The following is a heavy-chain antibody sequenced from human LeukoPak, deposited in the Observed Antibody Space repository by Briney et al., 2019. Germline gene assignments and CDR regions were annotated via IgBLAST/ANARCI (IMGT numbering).Heavy chain of an antibody. CDR3: ARGYYGSGSYQN. J-gene: IGHJ4*02. V-gene: IGHV4-34*01. Sequence: SETLSLTCAVYGGSFSGYYWSWIRQPPGKGLEWIGEINHSGSTNYNPSLKSRVTISVDTSKNQFSLKLSSVTAADTAVYYCARGYYGSGSYQNWGQGTLVTASS. CDR1: GGSFSGYY. CDR2: INHSGST. D-gene: IGHD3-10*01.